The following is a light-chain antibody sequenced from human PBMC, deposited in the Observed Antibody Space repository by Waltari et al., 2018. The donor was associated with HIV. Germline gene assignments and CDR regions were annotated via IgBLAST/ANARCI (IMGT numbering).Light chain of an antibody. CDR1: SSDVGSYNL. Sequence: QSALTQPASVSGSPGQSITISCTGTSSDVGSYNLVSWYQQHPGKAPKFMFYEGSTRPSGVSNRFSGSKSGSTASLTISGLQAEDEAGYYCCSYAGSSPVLFGGGTKLTVL. CDR3: CSYAGSSPVL. CDR2: EGS. V-gene: IGLV2-23*01. J-gene: IGLJ2*01.